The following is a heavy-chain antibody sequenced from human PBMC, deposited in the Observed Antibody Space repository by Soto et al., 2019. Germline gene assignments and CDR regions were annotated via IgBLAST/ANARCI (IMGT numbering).Heavy chain of an antibody. Sequence: QVQLVESGGGVVQPGRSLRLSCAASGFTFRSYGMHWVRQAPGKGLEWVAVISYDGSNTYYADSVKGRFTISRDNSKNALYLHMNSLRAEDTAVYYCAKESVTGGYDYYYYGMDVWGQGTTVTVSS. CDR1: GFTFRSYG. V-gene: IGHV3-30*18. CDR3: AKESVTGGYDYYYYGMDV. D-gene: IGHD5-12*01. J-gene: IGHJ6*02. CDR2: ISYDGSNT.